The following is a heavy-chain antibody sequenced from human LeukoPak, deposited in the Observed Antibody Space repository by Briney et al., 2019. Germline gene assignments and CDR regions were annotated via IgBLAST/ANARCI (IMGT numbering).Heavy chain of an antibody. J-gene: IGHJ3*02. CDR3: ARDLRLRYFDWSPGAFDI. D-gene: IGHD3-9*01. CDR2: IYSGGST. Sequence: GGSLRLSCAASGFTVSSNYMSWVRHAPGKGLEWVSVIYSGGSTYYADSVKGRFTISRDNSKNTLYLQMNSLRAEDTAVYYCARDLRLRYFDWSPGAFDIWGQGTMVTVSS. V-gene: IGHV3-66*01. CDR1: GFTVSSNY.